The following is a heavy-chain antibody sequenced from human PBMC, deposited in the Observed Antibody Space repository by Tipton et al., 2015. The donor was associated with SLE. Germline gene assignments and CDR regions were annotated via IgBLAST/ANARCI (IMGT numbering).Heavy chain of an antibody. CDR1: GGGISSHY. V-gene: IGHV4-59*11. J-gene: IGHJ6*02. Sequence: LRLSCTVSGGGISSHYWSWTRQPPGKGLEWIGYIYYSGSTNYNPSLKSRVTISVDTSRNQFSLKLSSVTAADTAVYYCAREGGWRHDNYYYDMDVWGQGTTVTVSS. D-gene: IGHD3-22*01. CDR3: AREGGWRHDNYYYDMDV. CDR2: IYYSGST.